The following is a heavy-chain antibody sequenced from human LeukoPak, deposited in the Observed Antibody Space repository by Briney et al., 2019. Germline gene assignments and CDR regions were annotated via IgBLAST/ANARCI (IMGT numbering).Heavy chain of an antibody. CDR1: GGSFSGYY. V-gene: IGHV4-34*01. J-gene: IGHJ6*03. Sequence: SETLSLTCAVYGGSFSGYYWSWIRQPPGKGLEWIGEINHSGSTNYNPSLKSRVTISVDTSKNQFSLKLSSVTAADTAVYYCARGYLGYCSGGSCYPQGYYYYYYMDVWGKGTTVTVSS. CDR2: INHSGST. D-gene: IGHD2-15*01. CDR3: ARGYLGYCSGGSCYPQGYYYYYYMDV.